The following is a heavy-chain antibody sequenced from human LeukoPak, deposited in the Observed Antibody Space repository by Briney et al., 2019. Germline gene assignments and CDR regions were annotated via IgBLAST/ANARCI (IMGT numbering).Heavy chain of an antibody. D-gene: IGHD3-22*01. J-gene: IGHJ4*02. V-gene: IGHV1-18*01. CDR1: GYTFTSYG. CDR2: ISAYNGNT. CDR3: ARGVDYYDSGGTIYY. Sequence: ASVKVSCKASGYTFTSYGISWVRQAPGQGLEWMGWISAYNGNTNYAQKLQGRVTMTTDTSTSTAYMELRSLRAEDTAVYYCARGVDYYDSGGTIYYWGQGTLVTVSS.